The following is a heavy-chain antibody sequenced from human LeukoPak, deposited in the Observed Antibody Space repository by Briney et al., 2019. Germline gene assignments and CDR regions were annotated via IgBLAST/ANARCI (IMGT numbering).Heavy chain of an antibody. D-gene: IGHD3-3*01. V-gene: IGHV1-2*06. CDR3: ARDPTRITIFGVAMGAFDI. CDR1: GYTFTSYY. CDR2: INPNSGGT. Sequence: GASVKVSCKASGYTFTSYYMHWVRQAPGQGLEGMGRINPNSGGTNYAQKFQGRVPITRDTSISTAYMDLSRLRSDDTAVYYCARDPTRITIFGVAMGAFDIWGQGTMVTVSS. J-gene: IGHJ3*02.